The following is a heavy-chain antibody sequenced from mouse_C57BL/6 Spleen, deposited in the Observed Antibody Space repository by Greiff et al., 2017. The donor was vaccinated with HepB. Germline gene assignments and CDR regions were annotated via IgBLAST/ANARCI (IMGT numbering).Heavy chain of an antibody. Sequence: VQRRQRGAGLVKPGASVKLSCKASGYTFTSYWMHWVKQRPGRGLEWIGRIDPNSGGTKYNEKFKSKATLTVDKPSSTAYMQLSSLTSEDSAVYYCAREGGWLLQGLFAYWGQGTLVTVSA. CDR2: IDPNSGGT. CDR1: GYTFTSYW. CDR3: AREGGWLLQGLFAY. D-gene: IGHD2-3*01. V-gene: IGHV1-72*01. J-gene: IGHJ3*01.